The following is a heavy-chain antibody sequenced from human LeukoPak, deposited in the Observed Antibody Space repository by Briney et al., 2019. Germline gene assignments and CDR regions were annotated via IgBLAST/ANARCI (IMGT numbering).Heavy chain of an antibody. Sequence: PSETLSLTCAVYGGSFSGYYWSWIRQPPGKGLEWIGEINHSGSTNYNPSLKSRVTISVDTSKNQFSLKLSSVTAADTAVYYCARILYCNSTSCSQTAFDYWGQGTLVTVSS. D-gene: IGHD2-2*01. CDR3: ARILYCNSTSCSQTAFDY. CDR2: INHSGST. CDR1: GGSFSGYY. V-gene: IGHV4-34*01. J-gene: IGHJ4*02.